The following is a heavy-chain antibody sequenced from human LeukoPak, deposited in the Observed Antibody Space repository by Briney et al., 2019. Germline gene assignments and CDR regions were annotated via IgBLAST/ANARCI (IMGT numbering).Heavy chain of an antibody. CDR1: DGSISSHY. J-gene: IGHJ4*02. CDR3: ARGVEWELLETPFDY. CDR2: IYYSGST. D-gene: IGHD1-26*01. V-gene: IGHV4-59*11. Sequence: PSETLSLTCTVSDGSISSHYWSWIRQPPGKGLERIGYIYYSGSTNYNPSLKSRVTISVDMSKNQFSLKLSSATAADTAVYYCARGVEWELLETPFDYWGQGTLVTVSS.